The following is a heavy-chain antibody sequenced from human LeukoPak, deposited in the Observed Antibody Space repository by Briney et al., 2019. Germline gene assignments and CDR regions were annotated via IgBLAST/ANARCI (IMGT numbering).Heavy chain of an antibody. CDR1: GGSFSGYY. CDR3: SISTHYYYYGMDV. J-gene: IGHJ6*02. Sequence: SETLSLTCAVYGGSFSGYYWSWIRQPPGKGLEWIGEINHSGSTNYNSSLKSRVTISVDTSKNQFSLKLSSVTAADTAVYFASISTHYYYYGMDVWGQGTTVTVSS. D-gene: IGHD3-3*01. V-gene: IGHV4-34*01. CDR2: INHSGST.